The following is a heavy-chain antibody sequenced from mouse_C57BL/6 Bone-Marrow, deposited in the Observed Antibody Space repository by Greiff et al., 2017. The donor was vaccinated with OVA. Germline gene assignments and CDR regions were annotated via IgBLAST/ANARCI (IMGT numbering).Heavy chain of an antibody. D-gene: IGHD1-1*01. CDR3: ARHYYGSSYY. CDR1: GFTFSSYG. V-gene: IGHV5-6*01. J-gene: IGHJ2*01. CDR2: ISSGGSYT. Sequence: EVKLQESGGDLVKPGGSLKLSCAASGFTFSSYGMSWVRQTPDKRLEWVATISSGGSYTYYPDSVKGRFTISRDNAKNTLYLQRSSLKSEDTAMYYCARHYYGSSYYWGQGTTLTVSS.